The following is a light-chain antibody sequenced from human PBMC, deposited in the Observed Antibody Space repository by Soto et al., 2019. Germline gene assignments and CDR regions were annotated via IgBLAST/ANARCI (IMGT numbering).Light chain of an antibody. V-gene: IGLV2-14*01. J-gene: IGLJ2*01. CDR3: SSYTSSSTV. Sequence: QSALTQPASVSGSPGQSITISCTGTSSDVGGYNYVSWYHQHPGKAPKLMIYDVSNRPSGVSNRFPGSKSGNTASLTISGLQAEDEGDYYCSSYTSSSTVFGGGTKLTVL. CDR1: SSDVGGYNY. CDR2: DVS.